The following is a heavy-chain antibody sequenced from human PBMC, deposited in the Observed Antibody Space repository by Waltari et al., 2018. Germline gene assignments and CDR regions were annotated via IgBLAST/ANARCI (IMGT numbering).Heavy chain of an antibody. V-gene: IGHV3-7*01. CDR3: ARDLLPNRLWYYYYGMDV. Sequence: EVQLVESGGGLVQPGGSLRLSCAASGFTFSSYWMSWVRQAPGKGLEGVANIKQDGSEKYYVDSVKGRFTISRDNAKTSLYLQMNSLRAEDSAVYYCARDLLPNRLWYYYYGMDVWGQGTTVTVSS. CDR1: GFTFSSYW. CDR2: IKQDGSEK. J-gene: IGHJ6*02. D-gene: IGHD1-26*01.